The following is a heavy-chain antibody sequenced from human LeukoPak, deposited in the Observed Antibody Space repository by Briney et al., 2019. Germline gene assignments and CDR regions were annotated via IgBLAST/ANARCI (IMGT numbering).Heavy chain of an antibody. CDR3: ARSLLTTVVTD. CDR1: GFTFSSYS. V-gene: IGHV3-21*01. CDR2: ISSNSSYI. Sequence: GGSLRLSCAASGFTFSSYSMNWVRQAPGKGLEWVSSISSNSSYIYYADSVKGRFTISRDNAKNSLYLQMNSLRAEDTAVYYCARSLLTTVVTDWGQGTLVTVSS. D-gene: IGHD4-23*01. J-gene: IGHJ4*02.